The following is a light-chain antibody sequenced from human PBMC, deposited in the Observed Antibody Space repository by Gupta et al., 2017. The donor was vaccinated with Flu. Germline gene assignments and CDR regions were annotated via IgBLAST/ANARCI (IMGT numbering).Light chain of an antibody. V-gene: IGLV2-14*01. CDR1: SSDVGGYNL. J-gene: IGLJ1*01. CDR2: EVS. Sequence: QSALTQPASVSGSPGQSITISCTGTSSDVGGYNLVSWYQQRPGKAPKLMIYEVSNRPPGVSSRFSGSKSGNTASLTISGLQADDEADYYCSSYTSSSTPYVFGTGTKVTVL. CDR3: SSYTSSSTPYV.